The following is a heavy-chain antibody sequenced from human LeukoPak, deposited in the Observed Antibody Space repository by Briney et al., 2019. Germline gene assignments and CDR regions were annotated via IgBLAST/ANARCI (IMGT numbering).Heavy chain of an antibody. CDR3: ASGYDSSGYYYY. Sequence: GGSLRLSCAASGFTVSSNYMSWVRQAPGKGLEWVSVIYSGGSTYYTDSVKGRFTISRDNSKNTLYLQMNSLRAEDTAVYYCASGYDSSGYYYYWGQGTLVTVSS. J-gene: IGHJ4*02. CDR2: IYSGGST. CDR1: GFTVSSNY. D-gene: IGHD3-22*01. V-gene: IGHV3-53*01.